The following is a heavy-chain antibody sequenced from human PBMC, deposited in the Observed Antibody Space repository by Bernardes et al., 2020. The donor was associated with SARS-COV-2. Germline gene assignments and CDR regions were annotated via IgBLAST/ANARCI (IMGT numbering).Heavy chain of an antibody. CDR1: GYTFTDYY. CDR3: VRDGQFFDY. CDR2: ISPNSGGT. D-gene: IGHD6-19*01. V-gene: IGHV1-2*02. Sequence: ASVKVSCKASGYTFTDYYMHWVRQAPGQGLEWMGWISPNSGGTSYAQKFQGRVTMTRDTSISTAYIELSRLRSDDTAVYYCVRDGQFFDYWGQGTLVTVSS. J-gene: IGHJ4*02.